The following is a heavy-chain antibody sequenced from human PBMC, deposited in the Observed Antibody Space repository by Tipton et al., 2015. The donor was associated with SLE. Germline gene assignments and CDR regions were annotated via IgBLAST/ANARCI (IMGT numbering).Heavy chain of an antibody. CDR1: GGSVSIHF. D-gene: IGHD5-24*01. J-gene: IGHJ4*02. V-gene: IGHV4-59*02. Sequence: TLSLTCTVSGGSVSIHFWSGVRHPPGKGLEWCGDIYNSGLTNYNPPLKGRVTMLVDTSKNEFSLKVGSVTAADTAVYYCARREVEMAPLGFDFWGQGTLVTVSS. CDR3: ARREVEMAPLGFDF. CDR2: IYNSGLT.